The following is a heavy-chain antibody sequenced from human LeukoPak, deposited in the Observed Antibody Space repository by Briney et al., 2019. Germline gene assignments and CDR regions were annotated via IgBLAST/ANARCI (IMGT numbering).Heavy chain of an antibody. CDR3: ARDRDYAFDY. Sequence: PGGSLRLSCAASGFTFSSYAMSWVRQAPGKGLEWVSAISGSSGSTYYADSVKGRFTISRDDAKNSIYLQMNSLRDEDTAVYYCARDRDYAFDYWGQGALVTVSS. J-gene: IGHJ4*02. CDR1: GFTFSSYA. D-gene: IGHD4-17*01. CDR2: ISGSSGST. V-gene: IGHV3-23*01.